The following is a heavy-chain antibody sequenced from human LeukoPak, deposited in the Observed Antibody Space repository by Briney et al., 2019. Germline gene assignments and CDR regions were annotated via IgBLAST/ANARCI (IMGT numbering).Heavy chain of an antibody. V-gene: IGHV1-2*02. J-gene: IGHJ4*02. CDR3: ARDILIAVAGTQYYFAY. Sequence: ASVKVSCKASGYTFTGYYMHWVRQAPGQGLEWMGWINPNSGGTNYAQKFQGRVTMTRDTSISTAYMELSRLRSDDTPVYYCARDILIAVAGTQYYFAYWGQGTLVTVSS. CDR1: GYTFTGYY. D-gene: IGHD6-19*01. CDR2: INPNSGGT.